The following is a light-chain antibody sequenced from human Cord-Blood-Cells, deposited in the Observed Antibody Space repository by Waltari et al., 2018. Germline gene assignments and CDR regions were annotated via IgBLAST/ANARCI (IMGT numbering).Light chain of an antibody. CDR3: QQYYSTPYT. Sequence: DIVMTQSPDSLAVSLGERATINCKPSQSVLYSSKNKNYLAWYQQKPGQPPKLLIYWASTRESGVPDRFSGSGSGTDFTLTISSLQAEDVAVYYCQQYYSTPYTFGQGTKLEIK. J-gene: IGKJ2*01. CDR1: QSVLYSSKNKNY. CDR2: WAS. V-gene: IGKV4-1*01.